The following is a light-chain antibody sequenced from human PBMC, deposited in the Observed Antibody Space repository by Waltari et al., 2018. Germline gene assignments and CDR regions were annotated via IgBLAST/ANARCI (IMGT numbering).Light chain of an antibody. CDR1: SDDVGGYTL. CDR2: EVH. J-gene: IGLJ3*02. Sequence: QSALTQPASVSGSPGQSITISCTGTSDDVGGYTLVSWYQHSSCKAPQLIIYEVHKLPSGVASRFSASRSGNTASLTISGLQSEDEANYYCCSYAGTTSWVFGGGTKVTVL. V-gene: IGLV2-23*02. CDR3: CSYAGTTSWV.